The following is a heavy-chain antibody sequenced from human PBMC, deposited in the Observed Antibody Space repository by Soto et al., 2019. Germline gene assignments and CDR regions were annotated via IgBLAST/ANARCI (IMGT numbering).Heavy chain of an antibody. CDR3: ARGRGNRLVILNYYYYYYMDV. CDR2: MNPNSGNT. D-gene: IGHD3-9*01. CDR1: GYTFTSYD. J-gene: IGHJ6*03. V-gene: IGHV1-8*01. Sequence: ASVKVSCKASGYTFTSYDINWVRQATGQGLEWMGWMNPNSGNTGYAQKFQGRVTMTRNTSISTAYMELSSLRSEDTAVYYCARGRGNRLVILNYYYYYYMDVWGKGTTVTVSS.